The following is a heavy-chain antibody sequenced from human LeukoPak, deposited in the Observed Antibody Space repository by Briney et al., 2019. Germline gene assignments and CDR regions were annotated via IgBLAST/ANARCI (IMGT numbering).Heavy chain of an antibody. D-gene: IGHD5/OR15-5a*01. V-gene: IGHV3-21*01. CDR3: ARSRSVSNYKGMDV. CDR1: GFTFCDYS. Sequence: GGSLRLSCPASGFTFCDYSMSWVRQAPGKGLEWVSSISSSSDYIYYADSVKGRFTISRDNARNPLYLQMNSLRAEDTAVYYCARSRSVSNYKGMDVWGQGTTVTVSS. J-gene: IGHJ6*02. CDR2: ISSSSDYI.